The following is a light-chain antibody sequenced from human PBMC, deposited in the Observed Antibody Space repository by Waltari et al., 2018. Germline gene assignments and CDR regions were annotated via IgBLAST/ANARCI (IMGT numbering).Light chain of an antibody. Sequence: IQVTQSPSTLSASIGDRVTITYRSSDVNSWLAWYQQKPGRAPSLLIYKTSNLQPGVPSRFSGSGSGTEFALTISSLQPDDFATYYCQQYDGSYQYTFGQGT. CDR1: DVNSW. J-gene: IGKJ2*01. CDR3: QQYDGSYQYT. CDR2: KTS. V-gene: IGKV1-5*03.